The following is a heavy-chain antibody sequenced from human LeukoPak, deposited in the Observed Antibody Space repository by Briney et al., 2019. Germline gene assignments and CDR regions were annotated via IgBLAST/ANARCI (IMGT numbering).Heavy chain of an antibody. Sequence: GGSLRLSCAASGFTFSSYAMSWVRQAPGKGLEWVSAISGSGGSTYYADSVKGRFTISRDNSKNTLYLQMNSLGAEDTAVYYCAKAMGDYWYFDLWGRGTLVTVSS. D-gene: IGHD3-16*01. CDR1: GFTFSSYA. CDR2: ISGSGGST. CDR3: AKAMGDYWYFDL. V-gene: IGHV3-23*01. J-gene: IGHJ2*01.